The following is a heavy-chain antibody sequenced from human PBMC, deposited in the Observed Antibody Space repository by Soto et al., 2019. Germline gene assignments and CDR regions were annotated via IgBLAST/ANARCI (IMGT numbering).Heavy chain of an antibody. J-gene: IGHJ6*02. Sequence: QVQLVQSGAEVKKPGSSVKVSCGASGGTFSSYPINWLRQAPGQGLEWMGGIIPFFGTSNSAQKFQGRVTITADESTSTAYMELRSLRSEDTAVYYCARVGHITNYGMAVWGQGTTVTVSS. D-gene: IGHD1-26*01. CDR2: IIPFFGTS. V-gene: IGHV1-69*01. CDR1: GGTFSSYP. CDR3: ARVGHITNYGMAV.